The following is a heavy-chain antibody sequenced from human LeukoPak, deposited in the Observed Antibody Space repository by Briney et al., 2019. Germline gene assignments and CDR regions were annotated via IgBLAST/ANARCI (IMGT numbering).Heavy chain of an antibody. V-gene: IGHV4-39*01. CDR1: GGSISSSNYY. CDR2: IHYSGST. Sequence: SETLSLTCTVSGGSISSSNYYWAWIRQPPGKGLEWIGNIHYSGSTYYNASLNSRITMSIDTSKNRFSLRLSSVTAADTAVYYCARARMAAAGTNWVYYYYMDVWGKGTTVTVSS. CDR3: ARARMAAAGTNWVYYYYMDV. J-gene: IGHJ6*03. D-gene: IGHD6-13*01.